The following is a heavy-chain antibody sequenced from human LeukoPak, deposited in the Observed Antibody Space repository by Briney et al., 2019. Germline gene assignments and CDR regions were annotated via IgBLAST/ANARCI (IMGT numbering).Heavy chain of an antibody. D-gene: IGHD3-10*01. Sequence: PGGSLRLSCAASGFSISSYSMNWVRQAPGKGLEWVSYIRSSSSTIYYADSVKGRLTISRDNAKNSLYLQMNSLRDEDTAVYYCARAGSHYYGSGSGFYFDYWGQGTLVTVSS. CDR2: IRSSSSTI. J-gene: IGHJ4*02. V-gene: IGHV3-48*02. CDR1: GFSISSYS. CDR3: ARAGSHYYGSGSGFYFDY.